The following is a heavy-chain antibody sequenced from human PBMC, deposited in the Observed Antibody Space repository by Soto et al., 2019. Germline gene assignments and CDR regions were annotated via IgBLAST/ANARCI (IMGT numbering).Heavy chain of an antibody. V-gene: IGHV4-61*01. CDR1: GGSVTTGSYN. CDR2: IVFTGIT. J-gene: IGHJ6*02. CDR3: VRDGHGMDV. Sequence: QVQLQESGPGLVRPSETLSLTCTVSGGSVTTGSYNWSWIRRPPGKGLEWIGNIVFTGITHYNPSLNNRVTMSVDTSKNQFSLTVTSVTAADTAVYCCVRDGHGMDVWGQGTTVTVSS.